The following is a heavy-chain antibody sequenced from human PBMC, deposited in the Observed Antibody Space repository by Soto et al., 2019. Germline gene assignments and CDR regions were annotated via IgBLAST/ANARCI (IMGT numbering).Heavy chain of an antibody. Sequence: EVQLLESGGGLVRPGESLRLSCAASGFNFNKYAMSWVRQAPGEGLEWVSGISCCGGTASYADFVKGRFTIARDDAKNTLYVDRNSLRVEDTAEYYCAKADGQQWLLPHLENWGRGTLVTVS. CDR1: GFNFNKYA. V-gene: IGHV3-23*01. D-gene: IGHD6-19*01. CDR3: AKADGQQWLLPHLEN. J-gene: IGHJ4*02. CDR2: ISCCGGTA.